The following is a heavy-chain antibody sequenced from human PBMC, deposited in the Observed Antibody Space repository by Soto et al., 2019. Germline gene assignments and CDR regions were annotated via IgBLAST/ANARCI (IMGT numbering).Heavy chain of an antibody. D-gene: IGHD3-10*01. J-gene: IGHJ3*02. CDR2: IYPGDSDT. Sequence: GESLKISCKGSGYSFTSYWIGRVRQMPGKGLEWMGIIYPGDSDTRYSPSFQGQVTISADKSISTAYLQWSSLKASDTAMYYCARQGITMVRGVIPNDAFGIWSQGTMVTVSS. V-gene: IGHV5-51*01. CDR3: ARQGITMVRGVIPNDAFGI. CDR1: GYSFTSYW.